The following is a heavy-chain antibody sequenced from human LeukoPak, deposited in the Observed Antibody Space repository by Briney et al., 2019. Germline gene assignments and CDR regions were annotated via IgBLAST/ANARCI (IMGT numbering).Heavy chain of an antibody. D-gene: IGHD3-16*01. Sequence: ASVRVSSTASGYAFTANYIHWVRQAPGQGGGGMGWINPNGGGTNYAQKFQGWVTMTRDTSISTLYMELSRLKSHDTAVYYCARGFGRSWFDYWGQGTLVTVSS. J-gene: IGHJ4*02. CDR3: ARGFGRSWFDY. CDR2: INPNGGGT. CDR1: GYAFTANY. V-gene: IGHV1-2*04.